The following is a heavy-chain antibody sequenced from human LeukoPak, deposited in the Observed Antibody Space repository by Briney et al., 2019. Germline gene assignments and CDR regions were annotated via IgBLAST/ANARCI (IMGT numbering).Heavy chain of an antibody. CDR1: AFTFSSYE. V-gene: IGHV3-48*03. D-gene: IGHD6-13*01. CDR2: ISGSGSTM. J-gene: IGHJ4*02. Sequence: GGSLRLSCPASAFTFSSYEMNWVRQAPRKGLEWISYISGSGSTMYYADSVKGRFTISRDNAKNSLYLQMNSVRTEDTAVYYCASLRPRQQLVVDHWGQGTLVTVSS. CDR3: ASLRPRQQLVVDH.